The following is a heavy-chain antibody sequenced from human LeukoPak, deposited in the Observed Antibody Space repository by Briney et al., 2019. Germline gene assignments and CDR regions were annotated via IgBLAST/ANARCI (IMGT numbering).Heavy chain of an antibody. Sequence: ASVKVSCKASGYTFTSYDINWVRQATGQGLEWMGWMNPNSGNTGYAQKFQGRVTMTRNTSISTAYMEPSSLRSEDTAVYYCARGHYYDSSAGYWGQGTLVTVSS. CDR2: MNPNSGNT. V-gene: IGHV1-8*01. CDR3: ARGHYYDSSAGY. CDR1: GYTFTSYD. D-gene: IGHD3-22*01. J-gene: IGHJ4*02.